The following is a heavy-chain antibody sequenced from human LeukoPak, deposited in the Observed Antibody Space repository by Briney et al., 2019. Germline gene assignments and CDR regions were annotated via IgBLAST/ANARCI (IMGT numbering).Heavy chain of an antibody. D-gene: IGHD3-10*02. CDR1: GFTVSSNY. Sequence: PGGSLRLSCAASGFTVSSNYMSWVRQAPGKGLEWVSVIYSGGSTYYADSVKGRFTISRDNSKNTLYPQMNSLRAEDTAVYYCAGNYYVEYFDIWGQGTMVTVSS. CDR3: AGNYYVEYFDI. CDR2: IYSGGST. V-gene: IGHV3-66*02. J-gene: IGHJ3*02.